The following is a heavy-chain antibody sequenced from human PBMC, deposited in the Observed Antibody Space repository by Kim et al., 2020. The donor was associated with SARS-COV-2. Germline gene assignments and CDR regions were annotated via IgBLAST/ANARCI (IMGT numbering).Heavy chain of an antibody. D-gene: IGHD3-16*01. CDR2: IYYSGST. Sequence: SETLSLTCTVSGGSISSSSYYWGWIRQPPGKGLEWIGSIYYSGSTYYNPSLKSRVTISVDTSKNQFSLKLSSVTTADTAVYYCARSTMITFGGGPFDYWG. V-gene: IGHV4-39*01. J-gene: IGHJ4*01. CDR1: GGSISSSSYY. CDR3: ARSTMITFGGGPFDY.